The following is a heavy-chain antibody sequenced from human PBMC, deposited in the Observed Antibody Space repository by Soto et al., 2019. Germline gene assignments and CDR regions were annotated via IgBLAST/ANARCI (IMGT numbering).Heavy chain of an antibody. D-gene: IGHD1-1*01. J-gene: IGHJ5*02. CDR3: ARWVRRYNWFDP. V-gene: IGHV4-34*01. CDR2: INHSGST. CDR1: GVSFSGYY. Sequence: SETLSLTCAVYGVSFSGYYWIWIRQPPGKGLEWIGEINHSGSTNYNPSLKSRVTISVDTSKNQFSPKLSSVTAADTAVYYCARWVRRYNWFDPWGQGTLVTVSS.